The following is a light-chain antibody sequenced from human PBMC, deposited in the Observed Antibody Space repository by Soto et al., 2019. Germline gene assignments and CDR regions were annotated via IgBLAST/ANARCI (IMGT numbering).Light chain of an antibody. Sequence: QSALTQPASVSGSPGQSITSSCTGTRSDVGGYNYVSWYQQHPGKAPKLIIYDVNNRPSGVSNRFSGSKSGNTASLTISGLQAEDEADYYCSSYTSSRNEVFGTGTKLTVL. V-gene: IGLV2-14*01. CDR1: RSDVGGYNY. CDR2: DVN. J-gene: IGLJ1*01. CDR3: SSYTSSRNEV.